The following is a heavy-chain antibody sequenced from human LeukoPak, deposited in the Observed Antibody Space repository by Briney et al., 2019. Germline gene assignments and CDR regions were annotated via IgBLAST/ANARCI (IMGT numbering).Heavy chain of an antibody. Sequence: SETLSLTCTVSGGSISSGDYYWSWIRQPPGKGLEWIGYIYYSGSTYYNPSLKSRVTISVDTSKNQFSLKLSSVTAADTAVYYCARDRWSWGYNWFDPWGPGTLVTVSS. CDR2: IYYSGST. V-gene: IGHV4-30-4*01. J-gene: IGHJ5*02. CDR1: GGSISSGDYY. D-gene: IGHD4-23*01. CDR3: ARDRWSWGYNWFDP.